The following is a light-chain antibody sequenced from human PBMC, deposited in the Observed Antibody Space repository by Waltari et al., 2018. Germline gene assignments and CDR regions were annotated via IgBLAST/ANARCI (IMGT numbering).Light chain of an antibody. CDR2: DDS. J-gene: IGLJ3*02. Sequence: QSVLTQPPSVPEAPRQRVTISCSGSSSNIGNNAVHWYQQLPGKAPRLLIYDDSLLPSGVSDRFSGSKSGTSASLAISGLQSEDEALYYCATWDDSLNGGVFGGGTKLTVL. CDR1: SSNIGNNA. V-gene: IGLV1-36*01. CDR3: ATWDDSLNGGV.